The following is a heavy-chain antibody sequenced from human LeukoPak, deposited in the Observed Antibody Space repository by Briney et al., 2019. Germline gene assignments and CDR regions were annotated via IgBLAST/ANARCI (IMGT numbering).Heavy chain of an antibody. Sequence: GGSLRLSCAASGFTFSSYAMHWVRQAPGKGLEWVAVIPYDGSNKYYADSVKGRFTISRDNSKNTLYLQMNSLRAEDTAVYYCARDQVLRFLEWLIDYWGRGTLVTVSS. CDR3: ARDQVLRFLEWLIDY. CDR2: IPYDGSNK. J-gene: IGHJ4*02. D-gene: IGHD3-3*01. V-gene: IGHV3-30-3*01. CDR1: GFTFSSYA.